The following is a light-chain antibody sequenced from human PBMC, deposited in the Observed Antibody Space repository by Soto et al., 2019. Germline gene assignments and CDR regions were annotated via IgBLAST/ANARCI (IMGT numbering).Light chain of an antibody. CDR1: SGHVSYD. Sequence: QPVLTQSPSASASLGASVKLTCTLSSGHVSYDIAWHQQQPEKGPRYLMRLNSDGSHTRGDGIPDRFSGSSSGAERYLTISRLQSEDEADYYCQTWGTGIVVFGGGTKLTVL. CDR2: LNSDGSH. V-gene: IGLV4-69*01. J-gene: IGLJ2*01. CDR3: QTWGTGIVV.